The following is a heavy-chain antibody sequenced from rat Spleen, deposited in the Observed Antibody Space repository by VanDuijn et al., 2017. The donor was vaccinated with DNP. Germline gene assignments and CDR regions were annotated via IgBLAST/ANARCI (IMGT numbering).Heavy chain of an antibody. V-gene: IGHV5-46*01. CDR3: IREGTGIKFSYAMDA. D-gene: IGHD1-4*01. CDR1: GFTFSTFP. CDR2: ISSSGGDT. Sequence: EVQLVESGGGLVQPGRSMKLSCAASGFTFSTFPMAWVRQAPTKGLEWVATISSSGGDTYYRDSVKGRFTISRDNAKSALYLQMNSLRSEDTATYYCIREGTGIKFSYAMDAWGQGTSVTVSS. J-gene: IGHJ4*01.